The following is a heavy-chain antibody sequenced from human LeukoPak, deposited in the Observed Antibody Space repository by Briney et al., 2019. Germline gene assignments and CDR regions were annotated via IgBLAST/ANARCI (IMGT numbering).Heavy chain of an antibody. CDR3: VKTAYGDYGYFDY. D-gene: IGHD4-17*01. CDR1: GFTFSIYV. CDR2: ISGSSTST. V-gene: IGHV3-23*01. J-gene: IGHJ4*02. Sequence: GGSLRLSCAASGFTFSIYVMTWVRQAPGKGLEWVSGISGSSTSTWYADSVKGRFTISRDNAKNLLYLQMNSLRAEDTAVYYCVKTAYGDYGYFDYWGQGTLVTVSS.